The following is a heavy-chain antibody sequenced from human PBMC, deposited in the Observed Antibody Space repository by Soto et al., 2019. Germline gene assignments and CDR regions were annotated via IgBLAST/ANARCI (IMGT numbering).Heavy chain of an antibody. J-gene: IGHJ6*02. Sequence: LSLTCTVSGGSISSYYWSWIRQPAGKGLEWIGRIYTSGSTNYNPSLKSRVTMSVDTSKNQFSLKLSSVTAADTAVYYCARDGGELLNYYYYYGMDVWGQGTTVTVSS. V-gene: IGHV4-4*07. CDR1: GGSISSYY. D-gene: IGHD3-10*01. CDR2: IYTSGST. CDR3: ARDGGELLNYYYYYGMDV.